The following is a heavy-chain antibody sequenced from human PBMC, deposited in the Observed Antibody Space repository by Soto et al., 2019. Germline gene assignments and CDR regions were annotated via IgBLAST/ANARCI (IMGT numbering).Heavy chain of an antibody. D-gene: IGHD1-26*01. CDR3: AKPLSEGGPKDYYYYGMDV. V-gene: IGHV3-30*18. J-gene: IGHJ6*02. CDR1: GFTFSSYG. Sequence: QVQLVESGGGVVQPGRSLRLSCAASGFTFSSYGMHWVRQAPGKGLEWVAVISYDGSNKYYADSVKGRFTISRDNSKNTLYLQMNILRAEDTAVYYCAKPLSEGGPKDYYYYGMDVWGQGTTVTVSS. CDR2: ISYDGSNK.